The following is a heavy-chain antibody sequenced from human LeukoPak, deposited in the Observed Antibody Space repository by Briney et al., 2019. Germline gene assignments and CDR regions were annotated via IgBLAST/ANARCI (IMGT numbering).Heavy chain of an antibody. Sequence: SETLSLTCAVYGGSFGGYYWSWIRQPPGKGLEWIGEINHSGSTNYNPSLKSRVTISVDTSKNQFSLKLSSVTAADTAVYYCARVGLWLHWFDPWGQGTLVTVSS. CDR1: GGSFGGYY. D-gene: IGHD5-18*01. CDR2: INHSGST. J-gene: IGHJ5*02. V-gene: IGHV4-34*01. CDR3: ARVGLWLHWFDP.